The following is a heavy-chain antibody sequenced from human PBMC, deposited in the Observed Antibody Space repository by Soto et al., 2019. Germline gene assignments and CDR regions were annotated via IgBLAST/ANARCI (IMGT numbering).Heavy chain of an antibody. CDR2: IRYKAYGGTT. D-gene: IGHD3-10*01. V-gene: IGHV3-49*03. J-gene: IGHJ4*02. CDR3: AKDLQEGLLRGIIDC. Sequence: GGSLRLSCTPSGFTFGDYSMSWFRQAPGKGLEWVGLIRYKAYGGTTEYAASVKGRFTISRDNSNNTLYLQMNSLRAEDTAVYFCAKDLQEGLLRGIIDCWGQGTLVTVSS. CDR1: GFTFGDYS.